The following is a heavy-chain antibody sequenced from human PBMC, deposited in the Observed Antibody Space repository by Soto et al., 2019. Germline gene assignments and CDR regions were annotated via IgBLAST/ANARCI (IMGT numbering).Heavy chain of an antibody. D-gene: IGHD1-26*01. CDR2: ISYDGSNT. J-gene: IGHJ4*02. CDR3: AKEGGMSGSYYISSSYYFDY. CDR1: GFTFSSYG. Sequence: QVQLVESGGGVVQPGRSLRLSCVASGFTFSSYGMHWVRQAPGKGLEWVAIISYDGSNTYYADSVKGRFTISRDNSKNPLYLQMNSLRAEDTSVYYCAKEGGMSGSYYISSSYYFDYWGQGNLVTVSS. V-gene: IGHV3-30*18.